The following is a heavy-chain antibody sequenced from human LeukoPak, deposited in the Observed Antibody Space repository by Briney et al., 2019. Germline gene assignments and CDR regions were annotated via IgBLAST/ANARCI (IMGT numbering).Heavy chain of an antibody. Sequence: ASVKVSCKASGGTFSSYAISWVRQAPGQGLEWMGGIIPIFGTANYAQKFQGRVTITADESTSTAYMELSSLRSEDTAVYYCATGACTNGVCFYYFDYWGQGTLVTVSP. CDR3: ATGACTNGVCFYYFDY. V-gene: IGHV1-69*01. CDR1: GGTFSSYA. J-gene: IGHJ4*02. CDR2: IIPIFGTA. D-gene: IGHD2-8*01.